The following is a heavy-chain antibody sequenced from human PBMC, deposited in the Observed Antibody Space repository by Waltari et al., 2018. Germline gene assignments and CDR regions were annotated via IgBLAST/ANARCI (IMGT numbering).Heavy chain of an antibody. V-gene: IGHV4-34*12. CDR2: VIHSGGT. J-gene: IGHJ4*02. CDR3: ARGKLNFDV. CDR1: GGSFPGFY. Sequence: QVQLQQSGAGLVRPSEILYPPCDVLGGSFPGFYWSWIRQTPEQGLEWIGEVIHSGGTVYNPSLESRVTISIDTSKNQFSLRLTSVTAADTAVYFCARGKLNFDVWGQGAQVTVSS.